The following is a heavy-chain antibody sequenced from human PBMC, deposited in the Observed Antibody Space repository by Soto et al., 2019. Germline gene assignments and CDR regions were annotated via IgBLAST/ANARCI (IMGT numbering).Heavy chain of an antibody. CDR3: AKGKSTGDIDWFDP. J-gene: IGHJ5*02. D-gene: IGHD3-10*01. V-gene: IGHV3-23*01. CDR1: GFTLQNYA. CDR2: LIGGHYGT. Sequence: GGSLRPPCTTSGFTLQNYAMAWVRQAPGKGLEWVCTLIGGHYGTAYSYCVKGRFTVSRDNSKSCLYLQMNSLGVEDTAMYFCAKGKSTGDIDWFDPWGQGSLVTVSS.